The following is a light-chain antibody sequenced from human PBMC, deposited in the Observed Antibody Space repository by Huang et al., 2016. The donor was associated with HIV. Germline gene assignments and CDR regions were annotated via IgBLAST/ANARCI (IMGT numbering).Light chain of an antibody. CDR2: GTS. V-gene: IGKV1-39*01. J-gene: IGKJ1*01. Sequence: DIQMTQSPPSLSASVGDRVTITCRASQSISNYLNWYQQRPGKAPRLLIYGTSNLQSGVPSRFSGRGSGTVFILTINSLQLEDFASYYCQQTYSTPWAFGQGTKVDIK. CDR3: QQTYSTPWA. CDR1: QSISNY.